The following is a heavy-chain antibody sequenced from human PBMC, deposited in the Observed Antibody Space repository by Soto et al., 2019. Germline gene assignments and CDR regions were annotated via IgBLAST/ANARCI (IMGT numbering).Heavy chain of an antibody. CDR2: IYHSGGT. Sequence: QVQLQESGPGLVKPSETLSLTCTVSGGSISSSNYYWGWLRQPPGKGLECIGNIYHSGGTYYNPSLKGRVSISVDTSKNQFSLKLTSVTAAGTAVYYCARRGYYDTIGPRDGLEAFFYGPWGQGALVTVSS. D-gene: IGHD3-22*01. J-gene: IGHJ5*02. V-gene: IGHV4-39*01. CDR1: GGSISSSNYY. CDR3: ARRGYYDTIGPRDGLEAFFYGP.